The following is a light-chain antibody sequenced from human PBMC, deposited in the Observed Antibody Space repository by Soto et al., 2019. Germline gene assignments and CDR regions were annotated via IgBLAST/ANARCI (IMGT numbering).Light chain of an antibody. J-gene: IGKJ2*01. CDR2: GAS. V-gene: IGKV3-15*01. Sequence: EIVLTQSPGTLSVSPGERANLSCRASQSVSTNLAWLQQKPGQAPRLLIYGASTRATGIPARFSGSGSGTEFTLTINSLQSEDLAVYYWQQSNNWPYTFGQGTKLEV. CDR1: QSVSTN. CDR3: QQSNNWPYT.